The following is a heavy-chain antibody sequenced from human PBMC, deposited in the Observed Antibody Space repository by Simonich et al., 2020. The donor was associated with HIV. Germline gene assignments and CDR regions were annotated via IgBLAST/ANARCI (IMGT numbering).Heavy chain of an antibody. D-gene: IGHD6-6*01. CDR1: GFTFDDYA. V-gene: IGHV3-9*03. J-gene: IGHJ4*02. CDR3: AKDRYSSSSGSFDY. CDR2: IRWNSGSI. Sequence: EVQLVESGGGLVQPGRSLRLSCAASGFTFDDYAMHWVRQAPGKGLEGVAGIRWNSGSIGYADSVKGRFTISRDNAKNSLYLQMNSLRAEDMALYYCAKDRYSSSSGSFDYWGQGTLVTVSS.